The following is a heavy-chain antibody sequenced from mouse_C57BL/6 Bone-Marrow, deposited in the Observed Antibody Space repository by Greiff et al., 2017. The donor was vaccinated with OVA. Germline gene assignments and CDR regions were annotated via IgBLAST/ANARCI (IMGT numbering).Heavy chain of an antibody. D-gene: IGHD2-3*01. CDR2: IYPSDSET. J-gene: IGHJ3*01. Sequence: QVQLQQPGAELVRPGSSVKLSCKASGYTFTSYWRDGVKQRPGQGLEWIGNIYPSDSETHYNQKFKDKATLTVDKSSSTAYMQLSSLTSEDSAVYYCAKGGYYGCAYWGQGTLVTVSA. CDR1: GYTFTSYW. V-gene: IGHV1-61*01. CDR3: AKGGYYGCAY.